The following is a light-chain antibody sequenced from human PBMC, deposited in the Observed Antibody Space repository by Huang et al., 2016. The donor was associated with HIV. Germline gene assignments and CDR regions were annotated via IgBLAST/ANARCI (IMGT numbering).Light chain of an antibody. CDR3: QQRSNWPPLT. V-gene: IGKV3-11*01. CDR1: QSVSSY. Sequence: EIVLTQSPATLSLSPGERATLSCRASQSVSSYLAWYQQKPGQAPRLLIDDASNRATGIPGMFSGSGSGADFPLTIVSLEPEEFAVYYCQQRSNWPPLTFGPGTKLDLK. J-gene: IGKJ3*01. CDR2: DAS.